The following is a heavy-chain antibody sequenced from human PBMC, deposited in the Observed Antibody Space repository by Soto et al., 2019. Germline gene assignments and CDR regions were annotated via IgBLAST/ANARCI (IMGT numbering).Heavy chain of an antibody. CDR3: ARRSSSSWYSYFDY. V-gene: IGHV5-10-1*01. D-gene: IGHD6-13*01. Sequence: SLKISCTGSGYSFTNNWITWVRQMPGKGLEWMGRIDPGDSYIDYSPSFQGHVTISTNNSISTAYLQWSGLIAEDTAVYYCARRSSSSWYSYFDYWGQGALVTVSS. J-gene: IGHJ4*02. CDR1: GYSFTNNW. CDR2: IDPGDSYI.